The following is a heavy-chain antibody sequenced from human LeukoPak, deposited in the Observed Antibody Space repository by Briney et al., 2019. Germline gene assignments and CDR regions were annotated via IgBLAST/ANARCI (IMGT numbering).Heavy chain of an antibody. Sequence: GGSLRLSCAASGFTFSRYGMHWVRQAPGKGLEWVAFVRYDGSDKYYADSVKGRSTISRDNSKNTLYLQMNSLRTEDTAVYYCAKDFGNSFDYWGQGTLVTVSS. CDR1: GFTFSRYG. V-gene: IGHV3-30*02. J-gene: IGHJ4*02. CDR2: VRYDGSDK. D-gene: IGHD3-10*01. CDR3: AKDFGNSFDY.